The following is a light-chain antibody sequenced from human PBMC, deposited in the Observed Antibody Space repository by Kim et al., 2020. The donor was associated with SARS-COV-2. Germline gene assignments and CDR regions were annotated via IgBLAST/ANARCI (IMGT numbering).Light chain of an antibody. J-gene: IGKJ1*01. Sequence: ASVGERVTITCRASQGISTYLAWYQQKPGKAPKLLIYAASTLQSGVPSRFSGSGSGTDFTLTISNLQPEDFATYYCQQLNNYPRTFGQGTKVEIK. CDR2: AAS. CDR3: QQLNNYPRT. V-gene: IGKV1-9*01. CDR1: QGISTY.